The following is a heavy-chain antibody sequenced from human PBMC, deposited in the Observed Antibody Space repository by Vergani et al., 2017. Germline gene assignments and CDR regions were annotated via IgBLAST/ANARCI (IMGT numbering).Heavy chain of an antibody. V-gene: IGHV3-11*01. Sequence: QVQLVESGGGLVKPGGSLRLSCAASGFSFSDHYMTWIRQAPGKGLEWVSYISNSGNTIEYADSVKGRFSISRDNAKSSLFLQMDSLRAEDTSVYYCASEHRDYNNYPGTFDIWGQGSMVTVSS. J-gene: IGHJ3*02. CDR1: GFSFSDHY. CDR2: ISNSGNTI. D-gene: IGHD5-24*01. CDR3: ASEHRDYNNYPGTFDI.